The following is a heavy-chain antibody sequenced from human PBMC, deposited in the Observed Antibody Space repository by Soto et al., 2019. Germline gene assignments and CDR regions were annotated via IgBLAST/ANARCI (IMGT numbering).Heavy chain of an antibody. CDR3: ARVPAYCGGDCFTIPWFDP. CDR2: IWYDGSNK. Sequence: GGSLRLSCAASGFTSSSYGMHWVHQAPGKGLEWVAVIWYDGSNKYYADSVKGRFTISRDNSKNTLYLQMNSLRAEDTAVYYCARVPAYCGGDCFTIPWFDPWGQGTLVTVSS. D-gene: IGHD2-21*02. J-gene: IGHJ5*02. V-gene: IGHV3-33*01. CDR1: GFTSSSYG.